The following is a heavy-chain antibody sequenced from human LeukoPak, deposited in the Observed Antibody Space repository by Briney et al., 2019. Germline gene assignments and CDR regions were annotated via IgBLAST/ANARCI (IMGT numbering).Heavy chain of an antibody. CDR2: ISYDGGNK. CDR1: GFTLSSYG. Sequence: PGGSLRLSCAASGFTLSSYGMHWVRQAPGKGLEWVAVISYDGGNKYCADSVKGRFTISRDNSKNTLYLQMNSLRAEDTAVYYCAKGPHYFDSSGYLYYFDYWGQGTLVTVSS. J-gene: IGHJ4*02. CDR3: AKGPHYFDSSGYLYYFDY. D-gene: IGHD3-22*01. V-gene: IGHV3-30*18.